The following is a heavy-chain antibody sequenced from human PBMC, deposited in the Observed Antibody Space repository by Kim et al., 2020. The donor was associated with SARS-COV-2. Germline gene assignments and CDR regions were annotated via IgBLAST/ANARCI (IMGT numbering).Heavy chain of an antibody. Sequence: PSLKTRVTISVDTSKNQFSLKLSSVTAADTAVYYCAVYYYDSSGYYYFDYWGQGTLVTVSS. CDR3: AVYYYDSSGYYYFDY. D-gene: IGHD3-22*01. V-gene: IGHV4-31*02. J-gene: IGHJ4*02.